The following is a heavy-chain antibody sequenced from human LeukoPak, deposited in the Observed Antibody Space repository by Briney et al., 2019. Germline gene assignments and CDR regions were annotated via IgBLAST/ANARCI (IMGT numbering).Heavy chain of an antibody. J-gene: IGHJ4*02. Sequence: PSETLSLTCAVYGGSFSGYYWSWIRQPPGKGLEWIGEINHSGSTNYNPSLKSRVTISVDTSKNQFSLRLNSVTAADTAVYYCARMDCSGGSCYSFDYWGQGTLVTVSS. CDR3: ARMDCSGGSCYSFDY. CDR1: GGSFSGYY. D-gene: IGHD2-15*01. CDR2: INHSGST. V-gene: IGHV4-34*01.